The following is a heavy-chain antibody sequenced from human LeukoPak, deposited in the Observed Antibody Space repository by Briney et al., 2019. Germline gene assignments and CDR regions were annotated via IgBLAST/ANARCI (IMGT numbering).Heavy chain of an antibody. D-gene: IGHD6-19*01. CDR2: INHSGST. Sequence: SETLSLTCTVSGGSISSGSYYWSWIRQPAGKGLEWIGEINHSGSTNYNPSLKSRVTISVDTSKNQFSLKLSSVTAADTAVYYCARGPGIAVAGTLGYWGQGTLVTVSS. J-gene: IGHJ4*02. V-gene: IGHV4-61*10. CDR1: GGSISSGSYY. CDR3: ARGPGIAVAGTLGY.